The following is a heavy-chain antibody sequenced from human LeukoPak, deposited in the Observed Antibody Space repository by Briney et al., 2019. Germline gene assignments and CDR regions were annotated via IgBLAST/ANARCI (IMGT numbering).Heavy chain of an antibody. V-gene: IGHV4-4*02. D-gene: IGHD2-15*01. CDR2: IYHSGST. Sequence: SETLSLTCTVSGGSIGSHQWSWIRQPPGKGLEWIGEIYHSGSTNYNPSLKSRVTISVDKSKNQFSLKLSSVTAADTAVYYCARDRVVVVAATHYYYYGMDVWGQGTTVTVSS. CDR3: ARDRVVVVAATHYYYYGMDV. CDR1: GGSIGSHQ. J-gene: IGHJ6*02.